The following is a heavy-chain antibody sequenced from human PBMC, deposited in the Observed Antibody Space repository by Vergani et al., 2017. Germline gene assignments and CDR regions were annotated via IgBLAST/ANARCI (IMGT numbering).Heavy chain of an antibody. D-gene: IGHD2-15*01. V-gene: IGHV1-18*01. CDR1: GYTFTSYG. CDR3: ARVXGSKYVVVVAATPWWFDP. J-gene: IGHJ5*02. Sequence: QVQLVQSGAEVKKPGASVKVSCKASGYTFTSYGISWVRQAPGQGLEWMGWISAYNGKTNYAQKLQGRVTMTTDTSTSTAYMELRSLRSDDTAVYYCARVXGSKYVVVVAATPWWFDPWGQGTLVTVSS. CDR2: ISAYNGKT.